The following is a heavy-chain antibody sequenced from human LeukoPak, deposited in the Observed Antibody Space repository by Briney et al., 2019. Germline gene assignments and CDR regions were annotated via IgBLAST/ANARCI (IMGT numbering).Heavy chain of an antibody. Sequence: GGSLRLSCAASGFTFSSYDMSWVRQAPGKGLEWVSAISGSGGTTYYPDSGKGRFTVSRDNSKNTLYLQMDSLRAEDTAVYYCAKVSAAEYYFDYWGQGTLVTVSS. CDR3: AKVSAAEYYFDY. J-gene: IGHJ4*02. CDR2: ISGSGGTT. D-gene: IGHD2-2*01. V-gene: IGHV3-23*01. CDR1: GFTFSSYD.